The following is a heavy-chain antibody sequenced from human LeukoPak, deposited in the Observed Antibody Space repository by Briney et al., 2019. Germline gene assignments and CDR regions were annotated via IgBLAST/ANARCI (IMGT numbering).Heavy chain of an antibody. V-gene: IGHV4-61*02. Sequence: SQTLSLTCTVSGGSISSGSYYWSWIRQPAGKGLEWIGRIYTSGSTNYNPSLKSRVTISVDTSKNQFSLKLSSVTAADTAVYYCAREKVAARPTYYYYYYMDVWGKGTTVTVSS. CDR1: GGSISSGSYY. J-gene: IGHJ6*03. CDR3: AREKVAARPTYYYYYYMDV. D-gene: IGHD6-6*01. CDR2: IYTSGST.